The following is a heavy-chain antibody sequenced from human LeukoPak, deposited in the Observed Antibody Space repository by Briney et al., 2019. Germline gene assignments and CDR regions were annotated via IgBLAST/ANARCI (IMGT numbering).Heavy chain of an antibody. V-gene: IGHV4-4*02. Sequence: SETLSLTRAVSGGSISSSNWWSWVRQPPGKGLEWIGYIYSRGGTDYNPSLKSRVTISLDTSKNQFSLKLSSVTAADTAVYYCARLGIVVVPAAVMNWGQGTLVTVSS. CDR3: ARLGIVVVPAAVMN. J-gene: IGHJ4*02. CDR1: GGSISSSNW. D-gene: IGHD2-2*01. CDR2: IYSRGGT.